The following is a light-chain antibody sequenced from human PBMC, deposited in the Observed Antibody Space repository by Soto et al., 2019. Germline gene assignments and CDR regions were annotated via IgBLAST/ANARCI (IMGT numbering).Light chain of an antibody. CDR2: DVS. CDR3: QQYSTFWT. J-gene: IGKJ1*01. Sequence: DIQMTQSPSTLSASVGDRVTVTCRASQGISASLAWFQQRPGKAPKLLIYDVSILESGVPSRFSGSGSGTEFTLTISSLQPDDFATYYCQQYSTFWTFGQGTKVEI. CDR1: QGISAS. V-gene: IGKV1-5*01.